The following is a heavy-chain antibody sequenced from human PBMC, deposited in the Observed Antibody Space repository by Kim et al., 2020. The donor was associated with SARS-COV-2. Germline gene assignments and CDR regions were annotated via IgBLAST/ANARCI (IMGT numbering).Heavy chain of an antibody. J-gene: IGHJ5*02. CDR2: IYNSWST. CDR1: GGSISSGGFH. CDR3: AIGRGVPTIIGNWFDP. V-gene: IGHV4-31*03. Sequence: SETLSLTCTVSGGSISSGGFHWSWIRQHPGKGLEWIGYIYNSWSTHYNPSLKSRVAISVNTSKNQFSLKLSSVTAADPAVYYCAIGRGVPTIIGNWFDPWSQGTLGTVSS. D-gene: IGHD5-12*01.